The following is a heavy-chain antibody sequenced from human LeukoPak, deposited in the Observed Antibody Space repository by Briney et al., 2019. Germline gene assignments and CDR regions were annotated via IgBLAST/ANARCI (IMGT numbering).Heavy chain of an antibody. CDR3: ARDRYSSSSGWFDP. D-gene: IGHD6-6*01. V-gene: IGHV4-30-4*02. CDR2: IYYSGST. J-gene: IGHJ5*02. CDR1: GGSISSGDYY. Sequence: SETLSLTCTVSGGSISSGDYYWSWIRQPPGKGLEWIGYIYYSGSTYYNPSLKSRVTISVDTSKNQFSLKLSSVTAADTAVYYCARDRYSSSSGWFDPWGQGTLVTVSS.